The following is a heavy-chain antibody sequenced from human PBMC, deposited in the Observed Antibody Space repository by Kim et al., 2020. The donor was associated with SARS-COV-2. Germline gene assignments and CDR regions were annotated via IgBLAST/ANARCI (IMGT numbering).Heavy chain of an antibody. CDR1: GFAFSNYA. Sequence: GGSLRLSCAASGFAFSNYAMTWVRQAPGRGLEWVPSISGSGDNTLYADSVKGRFTISRDNSNNTLYLQTNSLRADDTAVYYCAKGRGSSTTSCYNYWVPGILVTVSS. CDR2: ISGSGDNT. CDR3: AKGRGSSTTSCYNY. V-gene: IGHV3-23*01. D-gene: IGHD2-2*02. J-gene: IGHJ4*02.